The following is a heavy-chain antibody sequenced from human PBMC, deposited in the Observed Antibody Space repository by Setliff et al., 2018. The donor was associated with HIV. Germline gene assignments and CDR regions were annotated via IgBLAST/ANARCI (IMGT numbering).Heavy chain of an antibody. CDR2: INSDGSST. J-gene: IGHJ4*02. Sequence: GGSLRLSCAASGFIFSNSWMTWVRQAPGKGLVWVSRINSDGSSTYYADSVKGRFTISRDNSENTLYLQMNGLRSEDTAVYYCARVTSDSSGYYWGYYFDYWGQGTQVTVSS. CDR3: ARVTSDSSGYYWGYYFDY. V-gene: IGHV3-74*01. CDR1: GFIFSNSW. D-gene: IGHD3-22*01.